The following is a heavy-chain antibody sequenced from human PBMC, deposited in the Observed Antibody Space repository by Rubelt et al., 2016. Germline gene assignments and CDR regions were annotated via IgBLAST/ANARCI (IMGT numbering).Heavy chain of an antibody. V-gene: IGHV1-18*01. CDR2: ISAYHGNT. CDR1: GYTFTSYG. CDR3: ARRDGYNWDDAFDI. J-gene: IGHJ3*02. D-gene: IGHD5-24*01. Sequence: QVQLVQSGAEVKKPGASVKVSCKASGYTFTSYGISWVRQAPGQGLEWMGWISAYHGNTNYAQKVHGRVTRTTDTSTSTAYMELRSLRSDDTAVYYCARRDGYNWDDAFDIWGQGTMVTVSS.